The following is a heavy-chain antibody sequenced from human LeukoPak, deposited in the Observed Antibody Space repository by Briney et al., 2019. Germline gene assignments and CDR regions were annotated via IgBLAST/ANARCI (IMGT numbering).Heavy chain of an antibody. CDR1: GFTFNSDW. D-gene: IGHD2-21*02. CDR2: INQDGSVK. Sequence: GGSLRLSCAASGFTFNSDWMSWVRQAPGKGLEWVANINQDGSVKYYVDSVKGRFTISRDNAKNSLYLQMNSLRAEDTAVYYCARGDSGDWALGGQGTLVTVSS. J-gene: IGHJ4*02. CDR3: ARGDSGDWAL. V-gene: IGHV3-7*01.